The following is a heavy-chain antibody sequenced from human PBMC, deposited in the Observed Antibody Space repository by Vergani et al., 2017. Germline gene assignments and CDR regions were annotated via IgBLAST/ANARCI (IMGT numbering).Heavy chain of an antibody. D-gene: IGHD6-19*01. CDR3: TTYQVPVADY. CDR2: IKSNTDGGAT. Sequence: EVQLVESGGGLVKPGGSLRLSCAASGFSLSKARMSLVRQAPGNGLECVGRIKSNTDGGATDYAASVKGRFISSRDDSKNKLYLQMNSLKTEDTAVYYCTTYQVPVADYWGQGTLVTVSS. CDR1: GFSLSKAR. J-gene: IGHJ4*02. V-gene: IGHV3-15*01.